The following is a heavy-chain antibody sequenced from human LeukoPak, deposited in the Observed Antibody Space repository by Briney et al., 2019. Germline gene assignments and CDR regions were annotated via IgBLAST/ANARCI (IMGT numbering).Heavy chain of an antibody. J-gene: IGHJ6*03. CDR2: IYHSGTT. V-gene: IGHV4-30-2*01. D-gene: IGHD6-13*01. CDR3: ARVSSSSSHYFYYYMDV. CDR1: GDSISSGNYY. Sequence: TLSLTCTVSGDSISSGNYYWSWIRQPPGEGLEWIGYIYHSGTTSYNPSLKSRVTISVDRSKNQFSLKLSSVTAADTAVYYCARVSSSSSHYFYYYMDVWGKGTTVTVSS.